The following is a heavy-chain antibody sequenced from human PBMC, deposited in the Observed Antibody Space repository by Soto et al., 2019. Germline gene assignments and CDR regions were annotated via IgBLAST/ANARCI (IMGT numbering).Heavy chain of an antibody. D-gene: IGHD3-10*01. Sequence: SETLSLTCTVSGDSITSGGYYWSWLRQPPGKGLEWIGYIYHSGGASYNPSLRGRAVISIDTSKNQFSLRLNAVTAADTATYYCARDYYGAGSQYYYYGMEVWAKGPRSPSP. CDR2: IYHSGGA. J-gene: IGHJ6*02. CDR3: ARDYYGAGSQYYYYGMEV. V-gene: IGHV4-31*03. CDR1: GDSITSGGYY.